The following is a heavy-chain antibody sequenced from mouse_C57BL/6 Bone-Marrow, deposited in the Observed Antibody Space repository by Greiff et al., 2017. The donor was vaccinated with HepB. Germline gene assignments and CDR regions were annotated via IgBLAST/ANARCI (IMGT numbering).Heavy chain of an antibody. Sequence: QVQLQQPGAELVMPGASVKLSCKASGYTFTSYWMHWVKQRPGQGLEWIGAIDPSDSYTNYNQKFKGKSTLTVDKSSSTAYMQLSSLTSEDSAVYYGARSYYYGTVWGTGTTVTVSS. CDR2: IDPSDSYT. J-gene: IGHJ1*03. V-gene: IGHV1-69*01. CDR3: ARSYYYGTV. D-gene: IGHD1-1*01. CDR1: GYTFTSYW.